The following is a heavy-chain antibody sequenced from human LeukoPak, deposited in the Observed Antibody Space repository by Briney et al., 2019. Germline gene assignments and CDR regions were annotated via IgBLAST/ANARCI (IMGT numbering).Heavy chain of an antibody. J-gene: IGHJ5*02. CDR3: ASLKITLVRGGNWFDL. CDR2: IYYSGST. V-gene: IGHV4-30-4*01. Sequence: SETLSLTCTVSGGSISSGDYYWSWIRQPPGKGLEWIGYIYYSGSTYYNPSLKSRVTISVDTSKNQFSLKLSSVNAADTAVYYCASLKITLVRGGNWFDLWGQGTLDTVSS. CDR1: GGSISSGDYY. D-gene: IGHD3-10*01.